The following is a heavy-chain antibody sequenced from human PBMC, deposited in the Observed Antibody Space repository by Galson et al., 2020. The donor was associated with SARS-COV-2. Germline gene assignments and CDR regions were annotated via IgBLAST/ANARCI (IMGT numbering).Heavy chain of an antibody. CDR3: AGLPRGGAHGFDP. D-gene: IGHD3-16*01. J-gene: IGHJ5*02. CDR2: IYYSGST. V-gene: IGHV4-39*01. Sequence: SETLSLTCTVSGGSISSSSYYWGWIRQPPGKGLEWLGSIYYSGSTYYNPSLKSRVTISVDTSKNQFSLKLSSVTAADTAVYYCAGLPRGGAHGFDPWGQGTLVTVSS. CDR1: GGSISSSSYY.